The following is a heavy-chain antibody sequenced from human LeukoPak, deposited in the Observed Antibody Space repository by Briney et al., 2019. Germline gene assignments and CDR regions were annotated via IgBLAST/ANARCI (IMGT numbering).Heavy chain of an antibody. Sequence: SQTLSLTCTVSGGSISSGGYYWSWIRQHPGKGLEWIGYIYYSGSTYYNPSLKSRVTISVDTSKNQFSLKLSSVTAADTAVYYCAREYATVTTPYFDYWGQGTLVTVSS. V-gene: IGHV4-31*03. CDR2: IYYSGST. CDR1: GGSISSGGYY. J-gene: IGHJ4*02. CDR3: AREYATVTTPYFDY. D-gene: IGHD4-17*01.